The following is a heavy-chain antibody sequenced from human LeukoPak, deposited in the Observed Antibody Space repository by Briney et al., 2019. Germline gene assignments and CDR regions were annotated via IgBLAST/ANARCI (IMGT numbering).Heavy chain of an antibody. J-gene: IGHJ5*02. V-gene: IGHV4-34*01. D-gene: IGHD3-10*02. Sequence: SETLSLTCAVYGGSFSGYYWSWIRQPPGKGLEWIGEINHSGSTNYNPSLKSRVTISVDTSKNQFSLKLSSVTAADTAVYYCARVPDCSACSRGTVWFDPWGQGTLVTVSS. CDR3: ARVPDCSACSRGTVWFDP. CDR2: INHSGST. CDR1: GGSFSGYY.